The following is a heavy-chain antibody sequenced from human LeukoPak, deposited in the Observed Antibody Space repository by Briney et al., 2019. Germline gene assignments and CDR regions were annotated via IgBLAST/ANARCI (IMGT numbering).Heavy chain of an antibody. CDR1: DFSLTTPGMG. J-gene: IGHJ4*02. V-gene: IGHV2-5*01. CDR2: VYYNNDR. Sequence: SGPTLVNPTQTLTLTCTCSDFSLTTPGMGVGWIRQPPGKALEWLALVYYNNDRRYSPSLRSRLTITRDTSKNRVILAMTNMDPVDTATYYCAHIVITIDWRSYFDYWGQGALVTVSS. D-gene: IGHD3-10*01. CDR3: AHIVITIDWRSYFDY.